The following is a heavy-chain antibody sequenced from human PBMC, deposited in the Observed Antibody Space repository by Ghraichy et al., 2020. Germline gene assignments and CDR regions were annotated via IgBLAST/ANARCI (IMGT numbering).Heavy chain of an antibody. CDR2: ISGSGGST. J-gene: IGHJ6*03. D-gene: IGHD6-6*01. V-gene: IGHV3-23*01. CDR3: AKDRSSYYYYYMDV. Sequence: GGSRRLSCAASGFTFSSYAMRWVRQAPGKGLEWVSAISGSGGSTYYADSVKGRFTISRDNSKNTLYLQMNSLRAEDTAVYYCAKDRSSYYYYYMDVWGKGTTVTVSS. CDR1: GFTFSSYA.